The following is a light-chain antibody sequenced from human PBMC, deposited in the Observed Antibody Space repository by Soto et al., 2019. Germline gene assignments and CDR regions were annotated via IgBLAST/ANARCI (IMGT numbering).Light chain of an antibody. V-gene: IGKV3-15*01. J-gene: IGKJ4*01. CDR2: HAS. CDR1: QSVSSN. CDR3: QQYNKWPLT. Sequence: EIVMTRSPATLSVSPGERATLSCRASQSVSSNLAWYQQKPGQAPMLLIYHASTRATGIPARFSGSGSGTEFTLTISSLQSEDFAVYYCQQYNKWPLTFGGGTKVEIK.